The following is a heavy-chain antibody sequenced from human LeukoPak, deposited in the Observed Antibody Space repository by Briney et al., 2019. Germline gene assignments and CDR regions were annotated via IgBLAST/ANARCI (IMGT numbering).Heavy chain of an antibody. D-gene: IGHD2-2*01. V-gene: IGHV4-39*01. CDR2: IYYSGST. CDR3: ARHAVPVPASRFDP. CDR1: GGSISSSSYY. Sequence: PSETLSLTCTVSGGSISSSSYYWGWIRQPPGKGLEWIGSIYYSGSTYYNPSLKSRVTISVDTSKNQFSLKLSSVTAADTAVYYRARHAVPVPASRFDPWGQGTLVTVSS. J-gene: IGHJ5*02.